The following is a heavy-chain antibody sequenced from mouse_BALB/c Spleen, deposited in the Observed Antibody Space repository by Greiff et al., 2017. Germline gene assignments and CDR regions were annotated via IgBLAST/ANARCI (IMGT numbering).Heavy chain of an antibody. J-gene: IGHJ3*01. D-gene: IGHD1-1*01. CDR3: AKKEPNYYGSSSAWFAY. Sequence: VQVVESGPGLVAPSQSLSITCTVSGFSLTSYGVSWVRQPPGKGLEWLGVIWGDGSTNYHSALISRLSISKDNSKSQVFLKLNSLQTDDTATYYCAKKEPNYYGSSSAWFAYWGQGTLVTVSA. V-gene: IGHV2-3*01. CDR1: GFSLTSYG. CDR2: IWGDGST.